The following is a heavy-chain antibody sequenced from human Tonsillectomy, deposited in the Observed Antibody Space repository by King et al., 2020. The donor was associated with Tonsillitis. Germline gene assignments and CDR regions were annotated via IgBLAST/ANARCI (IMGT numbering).Heavy chain of an antibody. Sequence: VQLVESGGGLVKPGGSLRLSCAASGFIFSSYSMNWVRQAPGKGPEWVASITSGSRYIYYADSVKGRFTISRDNPKNSLYLQMRSLRDEDTAVYYCARALLYAPSFDCWGRGTLVTVAS. D-gene: IGHD2-8*01. J-gene: IGHJ4*02. CDR2: ITSGSRYI. CDR1: GFIFSSYS. CDR3: ARALLYAPSFDC. V-gene: IGHV3-21*01.